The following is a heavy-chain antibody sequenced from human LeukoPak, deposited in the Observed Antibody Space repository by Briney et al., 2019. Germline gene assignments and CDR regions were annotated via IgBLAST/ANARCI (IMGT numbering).Heavy chain of an antibody. D-gene: IGHD3-10*01. CDR1: GYTLTELS. J-gene: IGHJ6*03. Sequence: ASVKVSCKVSGYTLTELSMHWVRQAPGKGLEWMGGFDPEDGETIYAQKFQGRVTMTTDTSTSTAYMELRSLRSDDTAVYYCARDLHRVVVRGVPHYYYYMDVWGKGTTVTISS. V-gene: IGHV1-24*01. CDR3: ARDLHRVVVRGVPHYYYYMDV. CDR2: FDPEDGET.